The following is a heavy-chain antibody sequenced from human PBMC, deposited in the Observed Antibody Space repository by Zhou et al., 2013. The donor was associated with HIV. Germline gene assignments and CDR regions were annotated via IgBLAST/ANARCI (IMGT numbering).Heavy chain of an antibody. CDR2: INAGNGKR. D-gene: IGHD2-21*01. V-gene: IGHV1-3*01. Sequence: QVQLVQSGAEVKKPGASVKVSCKASGYTFTEYALHWVRQAPGERFEWMGWINAGNGKRQYSQRFQGRVTITGDTSATTAYMELSSLRSDDTATYYCARDQDPAGELLADSFDIWGQGDNGHRLF. J-gene: IGHJ3*02. CDR1: GYTFTEYA. CDR3: ARDQDPAGELLADSFDI.